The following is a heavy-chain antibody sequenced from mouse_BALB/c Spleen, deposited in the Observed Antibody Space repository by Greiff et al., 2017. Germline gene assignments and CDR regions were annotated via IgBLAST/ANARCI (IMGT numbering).Heavy chain of an antibody. CDR1: GFPFSSFG. CDR2: ISSGSSTI. Sequence: EVMLVESGGGLVQPGGSRKLSCAASGFPFSSFGMHWVRQAPEKGLEWVAYISSGSSTIYFADTVKGRFTISRDNPKNTLFLQMTSLRSEDTAMYYCARGIGGRYYYAMDYWGQGTSVTVSS. D-gene: IGHD3-1*01. J-gene: IGHJ4*01. CDR3: ARGIGGRYYYAMDY. V-gene: IGHV5-17*02.